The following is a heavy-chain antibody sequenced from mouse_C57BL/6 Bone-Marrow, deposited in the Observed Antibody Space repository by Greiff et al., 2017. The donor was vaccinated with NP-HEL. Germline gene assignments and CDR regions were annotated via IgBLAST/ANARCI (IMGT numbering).Heavy chain of an antibody. D-gene: IGHD1-3*01. V-gene: IGHV1-59*01. CDR2: IDPSDSYT. CDR1: GYTFTSYW. J-gene: IGHJ2*01. CDR3: ARAGWSGDY. Sequence: VQLQQPGAELVRPGTSVKLSCKASGYTFTSYWMHWVKQRPGQGLEWIGVIDPSDSYTNYNQKFKGKATLTVDTSSSTAYMQLSSLTSEDSAVYYCARAGWSGDYWGQGTTLTVSS.